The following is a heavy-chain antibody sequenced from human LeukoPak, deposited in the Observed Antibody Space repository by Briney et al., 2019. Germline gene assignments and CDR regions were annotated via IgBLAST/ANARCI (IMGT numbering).Heavy chain of an antibody. CDR2: IYSGGST. CDR1: GFTVSSNY. J-gene: IGHJ4*02. V-gene: IGHV3-53*01. CDR3: ARSFDK. Sequence: PGGSLSLSCAASGFTVSSNYMSWVRQAPGKGLEWVSVIYSGGSTYYADSVKGRFIISRDNARNSLYLQMNSLRVEDTAVYYCARSFDKWGQGTLVIVSS.